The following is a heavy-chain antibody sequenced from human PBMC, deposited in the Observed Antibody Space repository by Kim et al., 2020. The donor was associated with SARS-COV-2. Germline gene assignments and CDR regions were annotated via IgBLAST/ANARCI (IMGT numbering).Heavy chain of an antibody. CDR3: AKDTIYDSSDFYGMDV. D-gene: IGHD3-22*01. V-gene: IGHV3-43*02. J-gene: IGHJ6*02. CDR2: ISGDGGST. CDR1: GFTFDDYA. Sequence: GGSLRLSCAASGFTFDDYAMHWVRQAPGKGLEWVSLISGDGGSTYYADSVKGRFTISRDNSKNSLYLQMNSPRTEDTALYYCAKDTIYDSSDFYGMDVWGQGTTVTVSS.